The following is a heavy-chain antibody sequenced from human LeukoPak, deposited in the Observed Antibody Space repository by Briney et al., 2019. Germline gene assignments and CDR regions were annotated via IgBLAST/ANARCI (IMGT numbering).Heavy chain of an antibody. D-gene: IGHD3-10*01. CDR3: ARATMVRGRNWFDP. Sequence: SETLSLTCAVYGGSFSGYYWSWIRQPTGKGLEWIGEINHSGSTNYNPSLKSRVTISVDTSKNQFSLKLSSVTAADSAVYYCARATMVRGRNWFDPWGQGTLVTVSS. CDR2: INHSGST. V-gene: IGHV4-34*01. CDR1: GGSFSGYY. J-gene: IGHJ5*02.